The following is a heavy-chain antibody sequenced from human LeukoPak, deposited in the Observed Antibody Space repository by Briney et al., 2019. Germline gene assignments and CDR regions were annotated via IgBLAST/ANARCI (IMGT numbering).Heavy chain of an antibody. Sequence: ASVKVSCKASGYTFTTYYIHWVRQVAGQGPEWMGRINPSDSGASYAQKFQGRLTITTDTSTSTVYMELSSLRSEDTALYYCARLPYDSSSYYLDYWGQGTLLTVSS. CDR1: GYTFTTYY. D-gene: IGHD3-22*01. V-gene: IGHV1-46*01. CDR2: INPSDSGA. J-gene: IGHJ4*02. CDR3: ARLPYDSSSYYLDY.